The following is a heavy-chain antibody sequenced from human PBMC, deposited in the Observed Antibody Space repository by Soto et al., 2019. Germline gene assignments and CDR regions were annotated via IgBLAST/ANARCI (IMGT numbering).Heavy chain of an antibody. D-gene: IGHD1-1*01. CDR2: INPDTGNT. J-gene: IGHJ4*02. V-gene: IGHV1-3*01. CDR3: ARGSLVNWRYDF. CDR1: GYTFTSYA. Sequence: ASVKVSCKASGYTFTSYALPWVRQAPGQRLEWMGWINPDTGNTKYSQKFQGRVTITKDTSASIAYMELSSLRSADTALYYCARGSLVNWRYDFWGQGTLVTVSS.